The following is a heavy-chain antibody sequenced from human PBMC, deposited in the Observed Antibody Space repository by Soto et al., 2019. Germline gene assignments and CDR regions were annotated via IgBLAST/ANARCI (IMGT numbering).Heavy chain of an antibody. CDR1: GFTFSSYA. D-gene: IGHD4-17*01. Sequence: SCAASGFTFSSYAMSWVRQAPVKGLEWVSAISGSGGSTYYADSVKGRFTISRDNSKNTLYLQMNSLRAEDTAVYYCATRMTTVIPATFDYWGQGTLVTVSS. CDR3: ATRMTTVIPATFDY. CDR2: ISGSGGST. V-gene: IGHV3-23*01. J-gene: IGHJ4*02.